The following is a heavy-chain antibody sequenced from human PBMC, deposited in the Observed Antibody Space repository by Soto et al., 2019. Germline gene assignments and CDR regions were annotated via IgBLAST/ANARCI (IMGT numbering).Heavy chain of an antibody. CDR1: VFTFSSYS. CDR3: ARGPHYDYVWGRAYFDY. Sequence: EVQLVESGGGLVKPGGSLRLSCAASVFTFSSYSMNWVRQAPGKGLEWVSSISSSSSYIYYADSVKGRFTISRDNAKNSLYLQMNSLRAEDTAVYYCARGPHYDYVWGRAYFDYWGQGTLVTVSS. D-gene: IGHD3-16*01. V-gene: IGHV3-21*01. J-gene: IGHJ4*02. CDR2: ISSSSSYI.